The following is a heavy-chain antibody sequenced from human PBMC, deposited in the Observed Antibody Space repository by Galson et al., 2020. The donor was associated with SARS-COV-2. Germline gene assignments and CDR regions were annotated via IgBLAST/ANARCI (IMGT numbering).Heavy chain of an antibody. Sequence: SVKVSCQASGGTFSSYAISWVRQAPGQGLEWMGGIIPIFGTANYAQKFQGRVTITADESTSTAYMELSSLRSEDTAVYYCARVEGYCSGGSCYSDYWGQGTLVTVSS. J-gene: IGHJ4*02. V-gene: IGHV1-69*13. CDR3: ARVEGYCSGGSCYSDY. D-gene: IGHD2-15*01. CDR1: GGTFSSYA. CDR2: IIPIFGTA.